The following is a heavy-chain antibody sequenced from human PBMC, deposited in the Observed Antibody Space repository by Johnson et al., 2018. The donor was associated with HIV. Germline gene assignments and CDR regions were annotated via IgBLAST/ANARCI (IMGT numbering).Heavy chain of an antibody. J-gene: IGHJ3*02. D-gene: IGHD3-10*01. CDR2: IWYDGSNK. CDR3: AKDSITMELGALDI. CDR1: GLTFSSYG. V-gene: IGHV3-30*02. Sequence: QVQLVESGGGVVRPGGSLRLSCAASGLTFSSYGMHWVRQAPGKGLEWVAVIWYDGSNKYYADSVKGPFTISRDNSKNTLYLQMSRLRAEDTAVYYCAKDSITMELGALDIWGQGTMVTVSS.